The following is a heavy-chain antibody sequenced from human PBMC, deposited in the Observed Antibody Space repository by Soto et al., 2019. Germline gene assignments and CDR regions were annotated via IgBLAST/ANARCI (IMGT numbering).Heavy chain of an antibody. D-gene: IGHD2-2*01. Sequence: GGSLRLSCAASGFTFSSYAMHWVRQAPGKGLEWVAVISYDGSNKYYADSVKGRFTISRDNSKNTLYLQMNSLRAEDTAVYYCASNLGYCSSTSCYAFDIWGQGTMVTVSS. J-gene: IGHJ3*02. V-gene: IGHV3-30*04. CDR2: ISYDGSNK. CDR3: ASNLGYCSSTSCYAFDI. CDR1: GFTFSSYA.